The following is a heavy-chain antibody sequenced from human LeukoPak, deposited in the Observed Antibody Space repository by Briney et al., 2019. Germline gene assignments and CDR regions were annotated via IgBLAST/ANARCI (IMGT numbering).Heavy chain of an antibody. CDR3: ARDVSSTFDI. Sequence: GGSLRLSCAASGFTFSDYYMSWIRQAPGKGLEWVSFISSGSGTIYYADSVRGRFTISRDNAKNSLYLQLNSLRDEDTAVYYCARDVSSTFDIWGQGTMVTVSS. D-gene: IGHD5/OR15-5a*01. J-gene: IGHJ3*02. CDR2: ISSGSGTI. CDR1: GFTFSDYY. V-gene: IGHV3-11*04.